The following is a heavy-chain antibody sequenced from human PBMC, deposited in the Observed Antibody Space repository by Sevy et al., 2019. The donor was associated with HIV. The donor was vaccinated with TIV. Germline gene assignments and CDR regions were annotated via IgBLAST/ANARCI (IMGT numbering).Heavy chain of an antibody. CDR2: ISYDGSNK. Sequence: GGSLRLSCAASGFTFSSYAMHWVRQAPGKGLEWVAVISYDGSNKYYADSVKGRFTISRDNSKNTLYLQMNSLRAEDTAAYYCARDGSYDSHTYYFDYWGQGTLVTVSS. CDR1: GFTFSSYA. J-gene: IGHJ4*02. D-gene: IGHD5-12*01. V-gene: IGHV3-30-3*01. CDR3: ARDGSYDSHTYYFDY.